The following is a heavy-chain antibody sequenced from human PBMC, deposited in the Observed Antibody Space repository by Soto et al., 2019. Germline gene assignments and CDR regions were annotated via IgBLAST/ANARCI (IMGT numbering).Heavy chain of an antibody. Sequence: QVQLVESGGGVVQPGRSLRLSCAASGFTFSSYGMHWVRQAPGKGLEWVAVISYDGSNKYYADSVKGRFTISRDNSKNTLYLQMNSLRAEDTAVYYCAKKDDVAGPGGFDYWGQGTLVTVSS. J-gene: IGHJ4*02. CDR3: AKKDDVAGPGGFDY. V-gene: IGHV3-30*18. D-gene: IGHD6-19*01. CDR1: GFTFSSYG. CDR2: ISYDGSNK.